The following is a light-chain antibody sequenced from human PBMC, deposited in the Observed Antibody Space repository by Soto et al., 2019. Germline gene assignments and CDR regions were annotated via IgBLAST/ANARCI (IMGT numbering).Light chain of an antibody. V-gene: IGKV1-5*01. CDR2: DAS. Sequence: DIHLTQSPSTVSASVGDTVTVTCRASQSVSGWLAWYQQKPGEAPKLLIYDASALPRGVPLRFSGSGSGTKFTLTIASLQPEDFATYYCQQYETFSGTFGPGTKVDIK. J-gene: IGKJ1*01. CDR3: QQYETFSGT. CDR1: QSVSGW.